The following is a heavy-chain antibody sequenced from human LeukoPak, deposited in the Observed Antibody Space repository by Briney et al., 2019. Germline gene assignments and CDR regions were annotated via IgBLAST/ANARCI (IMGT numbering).Heavy chain of an antibody. CDR1: GFTFSSYA. CDR2: VSFDGTNK. V-gene: IGHV3-30*04. J-gene: IGHJ4*02. D-gene: IGHD4-11*01. Sequence: GGSLRLSCAASGFTFSSYAMSWVRQAPGKGLECMAGVSFDGTNKYYADSVKGRFTISRDNSRNTLYLQINSLRTADTALYYCARDGPLQSLDYWGQGTLVTVSS. CDR3: ARDGPLQSLDY.